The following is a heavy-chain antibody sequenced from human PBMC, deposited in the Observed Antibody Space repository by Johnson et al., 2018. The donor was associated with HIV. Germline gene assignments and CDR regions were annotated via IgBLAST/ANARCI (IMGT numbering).Heavy chain of an antibody. J-gene: IGHJ3*02. CDR1: GFTFDDYG. CDR3: TRVLRFVEGTYGVDGFDI. Sequence: QVQLVESGGGVVRPGGSLRLSCAASGFTFDDYGMSWVRQAPGKGLEWVAVISYDGTNKYYADSVKGRFTISRDNSKNTLYLQMNSLRAEDTALYYCTRVLRFVEGTYGVDGFDIWGQGTKVIVSS. V-gene: IGHV3-30*03. D-gene: IGHD3-3*01. CDR2: ISYDGTNK.